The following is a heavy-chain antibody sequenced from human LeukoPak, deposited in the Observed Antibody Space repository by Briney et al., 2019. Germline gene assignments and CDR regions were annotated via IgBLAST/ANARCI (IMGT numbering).Heavy chain of an antibody. CDR1: GFTFSSHS. Sequence: GGSLRLSCAASGFTFSSHSMNWVRQAPGKGLEWVSYISSSSRTIHYADSVKGRFTISRDNAKNSLYLRMNSLRAEDTAVYYCARDDYGGNDYFDYWGQGTLVTVSS. D-gene: IGHD4-23*01. J-gene: IGHJ4*02. CDR3: ARDDYGGNDYFDY. V-gene: IGHV3-48*01. CDR2: ISSSSRTI.